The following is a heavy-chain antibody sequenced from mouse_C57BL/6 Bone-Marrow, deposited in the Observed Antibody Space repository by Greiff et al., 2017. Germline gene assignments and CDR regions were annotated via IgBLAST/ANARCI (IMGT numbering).Heavy chain of an antibody. V-gene: IGHV1-66*01. CDR2: IYPGSGNT. Sequence: QVQLQQSGPELVKPGASVKISCKASGYSFTSYYIHWVKQRPGQGLEWIGWIYPGSGNTKYNEKFKGKATLTADTSSSTAYMQLSSLTSEDSAVYYCAGSVTVVYFDYWGQGTTLTVSS. CDR1: GYSFTSYY. CDR3: AGSVTVVYFDY. D-gene: IGHD1-1*01. J-gene: IGHJ2*01.